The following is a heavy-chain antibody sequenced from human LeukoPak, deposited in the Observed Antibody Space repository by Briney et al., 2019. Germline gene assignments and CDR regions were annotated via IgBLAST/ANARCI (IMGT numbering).Heavy chain of an antibody. CDR1: GFTFSGSA. CDR3: AHTRDGYKWGFEY. J-gene: IGHJ4*02. Sequence: PGGSLRLSCAASGFTFSGSAMHWVRQASGKGLEWVGRIRGKANSYATAYAASVKGRFTISRDDSKNTAYLQMNSLKTEDTAVYFCAHTRDGYKWGFEYWGQGTLVTVSS. CDR2: IRGKANSYAT. V-gene: IGHV3-73*01. D-gene: IGHD5-24*01.